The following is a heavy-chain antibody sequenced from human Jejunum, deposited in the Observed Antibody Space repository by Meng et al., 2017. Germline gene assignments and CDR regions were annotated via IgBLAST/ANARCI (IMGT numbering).Heavy chain of an antibody. CDR3: ARGIDGYNFN. D-gene: IGHD5-24*01. CDR2: ISASGRIL. Sequence: GESLKISCAASGFTFPNYEMNWVRQAPGKGLELVSYISASGRILSYADSVKGRFTISRDNAQNSLYLQMDSLRAEDTAVYYCARGIDGYNFNWGQGILVTVSS. J-gene: IGHJ4*02. V-gene: IGHV3-48*03. CDR1: GFTFPNYE.